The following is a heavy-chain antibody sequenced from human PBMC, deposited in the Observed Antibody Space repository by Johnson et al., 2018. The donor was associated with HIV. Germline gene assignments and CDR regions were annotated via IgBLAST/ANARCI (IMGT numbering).Heavy chain of an antibody. J-gene: IGHJ3*02. Sequence: VHLVESGGGLVQPGGSLRLSCGASAFTFSSNDMKWVRQAPGKGLEWVSPISGSDHSTYYADSVRGRFTISRDNSKNSLYLQMNSLRAEDTAGYYCAKDLGWFSGFDIWGPGTMVTVSS. CDR2: ISGSDHST. D-gene: IGHD3-3*01. CDR3: AKDLGWFSGFDI. CDR1: AFTFSSND. V-gene: IGHV3-23*04.